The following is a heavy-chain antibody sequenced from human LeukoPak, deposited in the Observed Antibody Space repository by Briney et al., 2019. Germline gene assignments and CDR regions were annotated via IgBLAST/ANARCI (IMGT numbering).Heavy chain of an antibody. CDR3: ASVEMATTADI. J-gene: IGHJ3*02. D-gene: IGHD5-24*01. V-gene: IGHV3-21*01. CDR2: ISSSSSYI. CDR1: GFTFSSYS. Sequence: PGGSLRLSCAASGFTFSSYSMNWVRQAPGKGLEWVSSISSSSSYIYYADSVKGRFTISRDNAKNSLYLQMNNLRAEDTAVYYCASVEMATTADIWGQGTMVTVSS.